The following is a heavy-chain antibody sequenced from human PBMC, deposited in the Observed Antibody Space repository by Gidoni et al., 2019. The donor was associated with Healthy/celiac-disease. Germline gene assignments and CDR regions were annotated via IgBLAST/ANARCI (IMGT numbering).Heavy chain of an antibody. J-gene: IGHJ6*03. CDR2: IYYSGST. CDR3: ARGEEAVSYYDSSGPYRRHMDV. D-gene: IGHD3-22*01. Sequence: QVQLQESGPGLVKPSQTLSLTCTVSGGSISSGGYYWIWIRQHPGKGLEWIGYIYYSGSTYYNPSLKSRVTISVDTSKNQFSLKLSSVTAADTAVYYCARGEEAVSYYDSSGPYRRHMDVWGKGTTVTVSS. CDR1: GGSISSGGYY. V-gene: IGHV4-31*03.